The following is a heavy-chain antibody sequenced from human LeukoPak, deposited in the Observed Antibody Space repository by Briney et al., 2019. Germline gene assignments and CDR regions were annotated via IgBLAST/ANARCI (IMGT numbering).Heavy chain of an antibody. J-gene: IGHJ4*02. CDR1: GASISTSYYY. V-gene: IGHV4-39*01. CDR3: ARHGHITFLGDD. D-gene: IGHD2-21*01. Sequence: SESLSLTCTVSGASISTSYYYWAWIRQPPGKGLEWIGNFHYSGTTYYNPSLKSRVAISIDTSKNQFFLRLSSVTAADTAIYYCARHGHITFLGDDWGQGIQVTVSS. CDR2: FHYSGTT.